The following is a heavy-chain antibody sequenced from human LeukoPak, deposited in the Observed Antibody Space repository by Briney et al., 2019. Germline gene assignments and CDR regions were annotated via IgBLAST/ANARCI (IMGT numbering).Heavy chain of an antibody. J-gene: IGHJ4*02. CDR2: INPNSGGT. Sequence: ASVRVSCKASGYTFTGYYMHWVRQAPGQGLEWMGWINPNSGGTNYALAFQGRVTMTRDTSISTAYLELTRLTSADTAVYYCATLVVVPAAGRYFDYWGQGALVTVSS. CDR3: ATLVVVPAAGRYFDY. CDR1: GYTFTGYY. V-gene: IGHV1-2*02. D-gene: IGHD2-2*01.